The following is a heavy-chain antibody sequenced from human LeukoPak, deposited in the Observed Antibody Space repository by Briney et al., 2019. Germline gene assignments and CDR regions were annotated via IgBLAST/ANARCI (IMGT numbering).Heavy chain of an antibody. CDR3: AKDGHCSGGSCYYYFDY. D-gene: IGHD2-15*01. CDR2: ISWDGGST. CDR1: GFTFDDYA. J-gene: IGHJ4*02. Sequence: PGGSLRLSCAASGFTFDDYAMHWVRQAPGKGLEWVSLISWDGGSTYYADSVKGRFTISRDNSKNSLYLQMNSLRAEDTALYYCAKDGHCSGGSCYYYFDYWGQGTLVTVSS. V-gene: IGHV3-43D*03.